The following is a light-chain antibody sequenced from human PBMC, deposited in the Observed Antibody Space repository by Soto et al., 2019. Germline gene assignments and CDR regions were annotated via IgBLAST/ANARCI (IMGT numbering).Light chain of an antibody. CDR2: GAS. CDR3: QQFGPSPT. Sequence: VLTQSPGTLSLSPGEGATLSCRASQSSSNNYLAWYQHKPGQAPRLLIYGASSRATGIPDRFSGSGSGTAFTLTISRLEPEDFAVYYCQQFGPSPTFGQGTTVEIK. CDR1: QSSSNNY. J-gene: IGKJ1*01. V-gene: IGKV3-20*01.